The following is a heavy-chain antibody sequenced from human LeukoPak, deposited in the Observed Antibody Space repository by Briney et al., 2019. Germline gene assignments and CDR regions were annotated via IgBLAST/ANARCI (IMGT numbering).Heavy chain of an antibody. CDR1: GYTFTSYG. D-gene: IGHD3-10*01. Sequence: ASVKVSCKASGYTFTSYGISWVRQAPGQGLEWMGWISAYNGNTNYAQKLQGRVTMTTDTSTSTAYMELRSLRSDDTAVYYCARPKAVILGGSGSYSSLDYWGQGTLVTVSS. CDR3: ARPKAVILGGSGSYSSLDY. J-gene: IGHJ4*02. V-gene: IGHV1-18*01. CDR2: ISAYNGNT.